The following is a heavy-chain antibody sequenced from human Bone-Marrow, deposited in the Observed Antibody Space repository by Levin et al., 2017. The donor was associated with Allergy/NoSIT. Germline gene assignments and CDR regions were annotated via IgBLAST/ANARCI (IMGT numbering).Heavy chain of an antibody. V-gene: IGHV4-39*01. CDR2: IYYSGNT. J-gene: IGHJ4*02. CDR1: GGSISSANYY. D-gene: IGHD3-10*01. CDR3: ARHSPTPDILLWFGESPFDY. Sequence: PSETLSLTCTVSGGSISSANYYWGWIRQPPGKGLEWIASIYYSGNTYYNPSLKSRVTISVDTSKNQFSLKLSSVTAADTAVYYCARHSPTPDILLWFGESPFDYWGQGTRVAVSS.